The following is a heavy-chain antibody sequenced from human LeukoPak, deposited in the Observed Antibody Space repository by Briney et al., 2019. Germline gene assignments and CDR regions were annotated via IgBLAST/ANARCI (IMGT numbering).Heavy chain of an antibody. CDR1: GGSISSYY. J-gene: IGHJ3*02. V-gene: IGHV4-59*08. CDR3: ARHPSKSTGSYYGAFDI. CDR2: IYYSGST. D-gene: IGHD1-26*01. Sequence: SETLSLTCTVSGGSISSYYWSWIRQPPGKGLEWIGYIYYSGSTSYNPSLKSRVTISVDTSKNQFSLKLSAVTAADTAVYYCARHPSKSTGSYYGAFDIWGQGTTVTVSS.